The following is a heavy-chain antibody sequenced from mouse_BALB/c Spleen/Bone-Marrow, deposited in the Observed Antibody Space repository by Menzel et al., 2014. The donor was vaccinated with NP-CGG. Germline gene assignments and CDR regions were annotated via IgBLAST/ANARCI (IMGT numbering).Heavy chain of an antibody. V-gene: IGHV2-6-4*01. CDR2: IWGGGST. D-gene: IGHD1-1*01. CDR3: ARVYYAYAMDY. J-gene: IGHJ4*01. Sequence: VKLMESGPGLVAPSQSLSITCTVSEFSLSRYSVHWVRQPPGKGLEWLGMIWGGGSTDYNSALKSRLNISKVNSKSQVFLKMNSLQTDDTAMYYCARVYYAYAMDYWGQGTSVTVSS. CDR1: EFSLSRYS.